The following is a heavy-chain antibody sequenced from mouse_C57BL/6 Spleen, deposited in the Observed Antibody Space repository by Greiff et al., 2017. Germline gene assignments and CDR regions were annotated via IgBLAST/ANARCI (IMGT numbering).Heavy chain of an antibody. Sequence: EVHLVESGGGLVKPGGSLKLSCAASGFTFSSYTMSWVRQTPEKRLEWVATISGGGGNTYYPDSVKGRFTISRDNAKNTLYLQMSSLRSEDTALYYCAREDYGFAYWGQGTLVTVSA. CDR2: ISGGGGNT. D-gene: IGHD2-4*01. CDR3: AREDYGFAY. CDR1: GFTFSSYT. V-gene: IGHV5-9*01. J-gene: IGHJ3*01.